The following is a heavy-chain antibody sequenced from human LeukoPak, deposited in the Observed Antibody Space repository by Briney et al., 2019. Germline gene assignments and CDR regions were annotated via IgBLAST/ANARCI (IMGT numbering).Heavy chain of an antibody. CDR1: GFTFSTYT. CDR3: ARPIGTYVSIWVPFDY. D-gene: IGHD2-8*01. V-gene: IGHV3-33*08. Sequence: PGGSLRLSCAASGFTFSTYTMNWVRQAPGKGLEWVAVIWYDGSNKYYADSVKGRFTISRDNSKNTLYLQMNSLRAEDTAVYYCARPIGTYVSIWVPFDYWGQGTLVTVSS. CDR2: IWYDGSNK. J-gene: IGHJ4*02.